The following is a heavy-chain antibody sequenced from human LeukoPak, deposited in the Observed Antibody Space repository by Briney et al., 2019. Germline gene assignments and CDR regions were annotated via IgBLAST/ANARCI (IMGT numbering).Heavy chain of an antibody. V-gene: IGHV3-30*02. Sequence: QSGVPLRRSCAASGFTFRSYGMHWVRQAPGKGLEWVAFTRYDGNNKYYADSVKGRFTISRDNSKNTLYLQMNSLRAEDTAVYYCATREAVAGMGFDWGQGTLVTVSS. CDR1: GFTFRSYG. D-gene: IGHD6-19*01. CDR2: TRYDGNNK. CDR3: ATREAVAGMGFD. J-gene: IGHJ4*02.